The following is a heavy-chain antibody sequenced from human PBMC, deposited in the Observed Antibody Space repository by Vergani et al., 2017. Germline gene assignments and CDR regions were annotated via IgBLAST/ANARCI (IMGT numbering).Heavy chain of an antibody. CDR2: IYHSGGT. J-gene: IGHJ4*02. V-gene: IGHV4-61*01. Sequence: QVHLQESGPGLVKPSETLSLTCTVSGASVNRANYYCSWIRQTPGTGLEWIGFIYHSGGTSYSPSLKSRVTISLDTSKNQFSLKVASVTAAHTAMYYCASTFCGGECYYAHWRQGTLVTVSS. CDR3: ASTFCGGECYYAH. CDR1: GASVNRANYY. D-gene: IGHD2-21*01.